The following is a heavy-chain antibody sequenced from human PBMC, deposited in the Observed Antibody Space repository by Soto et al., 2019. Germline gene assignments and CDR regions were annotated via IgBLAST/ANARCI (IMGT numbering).Heavy chain of an antibody. CDR1: GDSISSSNW. CDR3: VRDRRRSNSGIDP. CDR2: IYHSGIT. Sequence: QVQLQESGPGLVRPSETLSLSCAVSGDSISSSNWWSWVRQPPGKGLQWIGDIYHSGITNYNPSLGGRVTISVQKSKNQFSLRLNSVTAADTAIYYCVRDRRRSNSGIDPWGQGTLVTVSS. J-gene: IGHJ5*02. V-gene: IGHV4-4*02. D-gene: IGHD3-10*01.